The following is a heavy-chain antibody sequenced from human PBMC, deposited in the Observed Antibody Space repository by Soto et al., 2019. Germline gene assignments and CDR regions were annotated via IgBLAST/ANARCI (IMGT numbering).Heavy chain of an antibody. Sequence: ASVKVSCKASGYTFTSYGLSWVRQAPGQGLEWMGWINPYNGKAKDAQKFQGRVTITADKSTSTAYMELSSLRSEDTAVYYCASHPSKVTTLLDYWGQGTLVTVSS. CDR2: INPYNGKA. CDR3: ASHPSKVTTLLDY. J-gene: IGHJ4*02. D-gene: IGHD4-17*01. CDR1: GYTFTSYG. V-gene: IGHV1-18*01.